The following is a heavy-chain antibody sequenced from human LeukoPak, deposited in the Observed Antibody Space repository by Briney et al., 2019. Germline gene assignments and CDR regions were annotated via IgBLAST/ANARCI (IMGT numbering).Heavy chain of an antibody. V-gene: IGHV4-39*07. D-gene: IGHD1-26*01. CDR3: ARVIVGVDY. Sequence: SETLSLTCTVPGGSISSSSYYWGWIRQPPGKGLEWIGSIYYSGSTYYNPSLKSRVTILVDTSKNQFSLKLSSLTAADTAVYYCARVIVGVDYWGQGTLVTVSS. J-gene: IGHJ4*02. CDR2: IYYSGST. CDR1: GGSISSSSYY.